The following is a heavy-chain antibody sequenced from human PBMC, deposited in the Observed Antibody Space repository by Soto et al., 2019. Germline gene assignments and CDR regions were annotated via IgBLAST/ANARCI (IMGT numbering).Heavy chain of an antibody. CDR2: IYWSDDK. J-gene: IGHJ6*02. Sequence: SGPTLVNPTQTLTLTCTFSGFSLSTSGVGVGWIRQPPGKALEWLALIYWSDDKRYSPSLKSRLTITKDTSKNQVVLTMTNMDPVDTATYYCAHRLGYCSGGSCSRAPVVHYGMDVWGQGTTVTVSS. V-gene: IGHV2-5*01. CDR1: GFSLSTSGVG. CDR3: AHRLGYCSGGSCSRAPVVHYGMDV. D-gene: IGHD2-15*01.